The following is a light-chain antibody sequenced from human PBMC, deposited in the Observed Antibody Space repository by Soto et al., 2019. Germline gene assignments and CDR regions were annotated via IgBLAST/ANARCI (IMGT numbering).Light chain of an antibody. V-gene: IGKV3-20*01. CDR3: QQYGGSPIT. Sequence: EIILTQSPDTLSLSPGERFTLSCRASQSVTTRLAWYQHKPGQAPRLLMSGASSRASGVPVRFSGSGSGTDFTLTISRLEPEDFALYYCQQYGGSPITFGLGTRLEIK. CDR2: GAS. CDR1: QSVTTR. J-gene: IGKJ5*01.